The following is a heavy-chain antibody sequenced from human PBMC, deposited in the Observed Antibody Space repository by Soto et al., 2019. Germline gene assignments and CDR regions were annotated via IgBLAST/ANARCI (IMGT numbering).Heavy chain of an antibody. Sequence: SETLSLTCTVSGGSVSSSSCYWGWILQPPGKGLEWIGSIYYSGSTYYNPSLKSRVTISVDTSKNQFSLKLSSVTAADTAVYYCARAPRGNYGYPSYFDYWGQGTLVTVSS. CDR3: ARAPRGNYGYPSYFDY. J-gene: IGHJ4*02. D-gene: IGHD3-10*01. CDR2: IYYSGST. V-gene: IGHV4-39*01. CDR1: GGSVSSSSCY.